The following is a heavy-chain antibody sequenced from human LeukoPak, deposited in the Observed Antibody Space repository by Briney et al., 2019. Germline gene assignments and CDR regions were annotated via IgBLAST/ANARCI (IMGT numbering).Heavy chain of an antibody. D-gene: IGHD5-18*01. CDR3: ARDRKDTAMVTGYYYYYMDV. CDR1: GGTFSSYA. J-gene: IGHJ6*03. CDR2: IIPIFGTA. Sequence: GASVKVSCKASGGTFSSYAISWVRQAPGQGLEWMGGIIPIFGTANYAQKFQGRVTITADESTSTAYMELSSLRSEDTAVYYCARDRKDTAMVTGYYYYYMDVWGKGTTVTISS. V-gene: IGHV1-69*13.